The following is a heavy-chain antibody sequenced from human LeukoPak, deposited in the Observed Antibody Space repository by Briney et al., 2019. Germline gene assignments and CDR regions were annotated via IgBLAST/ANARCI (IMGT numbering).Heavy chain of an antibody. CDR2: INPNNGGT. J-gene: IGHJ4*02. Sequence: ASVKVSCKASGYTFTCYYMHWVRQAPGQGLEWMGWINPNNGGTNYAQRFQGRVTMTRDTSISTAYMELSRLRSDDTAVYFCARDGPRLREGSTDYWGQGTLVTVSS. CDR1: GYTFTCYY. CDR3: ARDGPRLREGSTDY. V-gene: IGHV1-2*02. D-gene: IGHD5-12*01.